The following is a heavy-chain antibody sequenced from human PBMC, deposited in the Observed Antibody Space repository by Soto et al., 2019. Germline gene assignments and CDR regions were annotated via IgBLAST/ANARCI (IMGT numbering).Heavy chain of an antibody. J-gene: IGHJ5*02. V-gene: IGHV4-59*12. CDR2: IYYSGST. CDR3: ARSIVP. Sequence: SETLSLTCSVSGGSISSYYWSWIRQPPGKGLEWIGYIYYSGSTYYNPSLKSRVTISVDTSKNQFSLKLSSVTAADTAVYYCARSIVPWGQGTLVTVSS. CDR1: GGSISSYY.